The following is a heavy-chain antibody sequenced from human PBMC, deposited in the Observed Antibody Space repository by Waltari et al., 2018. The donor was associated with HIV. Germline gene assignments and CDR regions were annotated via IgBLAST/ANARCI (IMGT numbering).Heavy chain of an antibody. V-gene: IGHV3-33*01. CDR1: GFTFKNFA. Sequence: QVQLVESGGGVVQPGRSLRLSCAASGFTFKNFAMNWVRQAPGKGLECVGNIYYDGSKKFYGDSVRGRFTISRDNSKQILYLQMNSLRVEDTALYYCARDYNYAPDYWGQGTLVVVSS. D-gene: IGHD5-18*01. CDR3: ARDYNYAPDY. J-gene: IGHJ4*02. CDR2: IYYDGSKK.